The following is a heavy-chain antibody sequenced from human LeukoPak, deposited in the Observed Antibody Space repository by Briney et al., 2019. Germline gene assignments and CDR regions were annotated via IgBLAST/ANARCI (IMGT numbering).Heavy chain of an antibody. J-gene: IGHJ3*02. Sequence: GRSLRLSCAASGFTFSSYAMQWVRQAPGKGLEWVAVISYDGSNKYYADSVKGRFTISRDNSKNTLYLQMNSLRAEDRVVYYCARDQHYYDSSGPDDAFDIWGQGTMVTVSS. CDR1: GFTFSSYA. CDR2: ISYDGSNK. CDR3: ARDQHYYDSSGPDDAFDI. D-gene: IGHD3-22*01. V-gene: IGHV3-30-3*01.